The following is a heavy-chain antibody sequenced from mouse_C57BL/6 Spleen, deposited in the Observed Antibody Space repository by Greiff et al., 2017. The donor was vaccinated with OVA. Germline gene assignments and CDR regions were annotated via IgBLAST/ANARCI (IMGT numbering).Heavy chain of an antibody. CDR3: ERESSGYYFDY. CDR2: IYPRRGNT. J-gene: IGHJ2*01. CDR1: GYTFTSYG. V-gene: IGHV1-81*01. D-gene: IGHD3-2*02. Sequence: VQLQQSGAELARPGASVKLSCKASGYTFTSYGISWVKQRTGQGLEWIGEIYPRRGNTSYNEKFKGKATLTADKSSSTAYMELRSLTSEDSAVYFCERESSGYYFDYWGQGTTLTVSS.